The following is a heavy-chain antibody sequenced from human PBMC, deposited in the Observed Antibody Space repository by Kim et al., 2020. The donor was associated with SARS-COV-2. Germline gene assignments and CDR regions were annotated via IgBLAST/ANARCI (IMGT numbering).Heavy chain of an antibody. CDR2: TYYRSKWYN. CDR1: GDRVSSNSAA. D-gene: IGHD2-2*01. V-gene: IGHV6-1*01. CDR3: ARDRWVVVVPAAMRLSEYYYYGMDV. Sequence: SQTLSLTCAISGDRVSSNSAAWHWIRQSPSRGLEWLGRTYYRSKWYNDYAVSVKSRITINPDTSKNQFSLQLNSVTPEDTAVYYCARDRWVVVVPAAMRLSEYYYYGMDVWGQGTTVTVSS. J-gene: IGHJ6*02.